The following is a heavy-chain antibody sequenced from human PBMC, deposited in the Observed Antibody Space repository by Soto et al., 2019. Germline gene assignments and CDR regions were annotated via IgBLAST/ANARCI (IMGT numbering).Heavy chain of an antibody. J-gene: IGHJ4*02. CDR2: ISSSSSYI. Sequence: EVQLVESGGGLVKPGGSLRLSCAASGFTFSSYSMNWVRQAPGKGLEWVSSISSSSSYIYYADSVKGRFTISRDNAKNSLYLQMNSLRAEDTAVYYCARETRQWLVREYYFDYWGQGTLVTVSS. V-gene: IGHV3-21*01. CDR1: GFTFSSYS. D-gene: IGHD6-19*01. CDR3: ARETRQWLVREYYFDY.